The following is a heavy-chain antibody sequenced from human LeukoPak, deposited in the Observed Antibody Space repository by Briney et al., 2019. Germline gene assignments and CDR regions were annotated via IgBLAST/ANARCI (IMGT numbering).Heavy chain of an antibody. CDR2: IGYSGSYI. V-gene: IGHV3-21*01. CDR1: GFTFSSYS. CDR3: AKDHGITMVRGPPGPDI. D-gene: IGHD3-10*01. Sequence: GGSLRLSCAASGFTFSSYSMTWVRRAPGKGLEWVSSIGYSGSYIYYADSVRGRFTLSRDNAKNSLYLQMNSLRAEDTAVYYCAKDHGITMVRGPPGPDIWGQGTMVTVSS. J-gene: IGHJ3*02.